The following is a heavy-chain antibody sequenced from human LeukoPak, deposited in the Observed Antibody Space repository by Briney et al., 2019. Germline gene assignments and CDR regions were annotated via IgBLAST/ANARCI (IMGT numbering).Heavy chain of an antibody. CDR2: IYTTGST. Sequence: SSETLSLTCSVSDGSMISYHWSWIRHPAGKGLEWIGRIYTTGSTDYNPSLMSRVTMSVDTSKNQFSLKLRSVTAADTAVYYCARAERTVNVFDSWGQGTIVTVSS. D-gene: IGHD3-10*02. CDR3: ARAERTVNVFDS. V-gene: IGHV4-4*07. J-gene: IGHJ3*01. CDR1: DGSMISYH.